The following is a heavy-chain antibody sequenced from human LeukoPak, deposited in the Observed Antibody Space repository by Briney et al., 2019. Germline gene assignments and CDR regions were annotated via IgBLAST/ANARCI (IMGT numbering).Heavy chain of an antibody. J-gene: IGHJ4*02. V-gene: IGHV3-23*01. CDR3: AKVPTRTKLGYFDY. Sequence: GGTLRLSCAASGFTFSSYGMSWVRQAPGKGLEWVSAISGSGGSTYYADSVKGRFTISRDNSKNTLYLQMNSLRAEDTAVYYCAKVPTRTKLGYFDYWGQGTLVTVSS. CDR2: ISGSGGST. D-gene: IGHD3-16*01. CDR1: GFTFSSYG.